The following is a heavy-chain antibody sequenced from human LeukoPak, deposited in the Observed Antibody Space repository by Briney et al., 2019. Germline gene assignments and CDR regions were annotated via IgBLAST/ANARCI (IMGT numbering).Heavy chain of an antibody. Sequence: TSETLSLTCAVYGGSFSGYYWTWIRQSPGKGLEWIGEIYHSGSTNYNPSLMRRVTMSVDTSKNQFSLSLTAVTDADTALYYCARARRGYVRLDYWGQGTLVTVSS. D-gene: IGHD5-12*01. CDR2: IYHSGST. V-gene: IGHV4-34*01. CDR3: ARARRGYVRLDY. J-gene: IGHJ4*02. CDR1: GGSFSGYY.